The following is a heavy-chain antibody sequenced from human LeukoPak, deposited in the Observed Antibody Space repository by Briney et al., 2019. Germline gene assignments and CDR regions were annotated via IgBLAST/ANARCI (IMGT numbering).Heavy chain of an antibody. J-gene: IGHJ4*02. Sequence: SETLSLTCTVSGGSISSSDYYWGWIRQPPGMGLEWIGSISYSGPTYYIRSLKSRVTISVDTSKNQFSLELSSVTAADTAVYYCARRVPEDIVVVPAAYFDYWGQGTQVTVSS. CDR1: GGSISSSDYY. CDR2: ISYSGPT. D-gene: IGHD2-2*01. V-gene: IGHV4-39*01. CDR3: ARRVPEDIVVVPAAYFDY.